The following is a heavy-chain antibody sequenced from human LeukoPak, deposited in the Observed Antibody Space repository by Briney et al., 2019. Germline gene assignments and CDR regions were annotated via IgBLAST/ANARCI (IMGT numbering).Heavy chain of an antibody. Sequence: PSETLSLTCTVSGGSISSYYWSWIRQPPGKGLEWIGYIYYSGSTNYNPSLKSRVTISVDTSKNQFSLKLSSVTAADTAVYYCARDRGGRYGMDVWGQGTTVTVSS. CDR2: IYYSGST. V-gene: IGHV4-59*01. J-gene: IGHJ6*02. D-gene: IGHD3-3*01. CDR1: GGSISSYY. CDR3: ARDRGGRYGMDV.